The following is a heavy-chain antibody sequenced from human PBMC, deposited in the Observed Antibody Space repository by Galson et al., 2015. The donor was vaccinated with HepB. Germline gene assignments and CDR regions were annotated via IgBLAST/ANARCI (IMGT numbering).Heavy chain of an antibody. CDR2: ISSSSSTI. V-gene: IGHV3-48*02. Sequence: SLRLSCAASGFTFSSYSMNWVRQAPGKGLEWVSYISSSSSTIYYADSVKGRFTISRDNAKNSLYLQMNSLRDEDTAVYYCARERALDRYCSGGSCRNYFAYWGQGTLVTVSS. CDR1: GFTFSSYS. CDR3: ARERALDRYCSGGSCRNYFAY. D-gene: IGHD2-15*01. J-gene: IGHJ4*02.